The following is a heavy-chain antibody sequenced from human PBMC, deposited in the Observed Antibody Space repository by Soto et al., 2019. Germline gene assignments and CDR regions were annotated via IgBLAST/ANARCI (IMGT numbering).Heavy chain of an antibody. CDR3: AKDTPSSSPPVDFDY. CDR1: GFTFDDYA. D-gene: IGHD6-6*01. CDR2: ISWNSGSI. J-gene: IGHJ4*02. Sequence: EVQLVESGGGLVQPGRSLRLSCAASGFTFDDYAMHWVRQAPGKGLEWVSGISWNSGSIGYADSVKGRFTISRDNAKNSLYLQMNSLRAEDTALYYCAKDTPSSSPPVDFDYWGQGTLVTVSS. V-gene: IGHV3-9*01.